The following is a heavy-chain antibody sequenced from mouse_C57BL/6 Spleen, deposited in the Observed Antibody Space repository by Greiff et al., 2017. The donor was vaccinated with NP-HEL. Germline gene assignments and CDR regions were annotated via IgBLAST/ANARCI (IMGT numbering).Heavy chain of an antibody. D-gene: IGHD2-5*01. CDR1: GYSFTGYY. CDR3: ARSKEGFAY. J-gene: IGHJ3*01. Sequence: VQLQQSGPELVKPGASAKISCKASGYSFTGYYMNWVKQSPEKSLEWIGEINPSTGGTTYNQKFKAKATLTVDKSSSTAYMQLKSLTSEDSAVYYCARSKEGFAYWGQGTLVTVSA. CDR2: INPSTGGT. V-gene: IGHV1-42*01.